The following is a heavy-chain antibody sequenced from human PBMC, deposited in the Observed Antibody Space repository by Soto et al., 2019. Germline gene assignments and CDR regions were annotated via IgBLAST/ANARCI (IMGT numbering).Heavy chain of an antibody. V-gene: IGHV4-59*01. CDR3: ARAVGFGCALPDY. Sequence: QVQLQESGPGLVKPSETLSLTCTVSGGSISSYYWSWIRQPPGKGLEWIGYIYYSGSTNYNPSLKSRVTSSVDTSQNQFALRLISVAAADTAVYYGARAVGFGCALPDYWGQGTLVPVSS. D-gene: IGHD5-18*01. J-gene: IGHJ4*02. CDR1: GGSISSYY. CDR2: IYYSGST.